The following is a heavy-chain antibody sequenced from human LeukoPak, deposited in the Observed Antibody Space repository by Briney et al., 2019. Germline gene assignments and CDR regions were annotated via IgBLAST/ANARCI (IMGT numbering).Heavy chain of an antibody. V-gene: IGHV5-51*01. J-gene: IGHJ4*02. CDR1: GYSFTTYW. CDR2: IYPGDSET. D-gene: IGHD3-10*01. Sequence: GESLKISCKGSGYSFTTYWIGWVRQMPGKGLEWMGIIYPGDSETRYSPSFQGQVTISADKSRSTAYLQWSSLKASDTAMYYCARQHGSGSYYSRAIDCWGQGTLVTVSS. CDR3: ARQHGSGSYYSRAIDC.